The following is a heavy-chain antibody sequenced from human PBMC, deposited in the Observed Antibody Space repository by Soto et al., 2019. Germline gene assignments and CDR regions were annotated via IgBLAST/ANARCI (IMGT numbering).Heavy chain of an antibody. CDR3: AREMATHYGMDV. CDR1: GYTFTGYY. V-gene: IGHV1-2*04. J-gene: IGHJ6*02. CDR2: INPNSGGT. Sequence: ASVKVSCKASGYTFTGYYMHWVRQAPGQGLERMGWINPNSGGTNYAQKFQGWVTMTRDTSISTAYMELSRLRSDDTAVYYCAREMATHYGMDVWGQGTTVTVSS.